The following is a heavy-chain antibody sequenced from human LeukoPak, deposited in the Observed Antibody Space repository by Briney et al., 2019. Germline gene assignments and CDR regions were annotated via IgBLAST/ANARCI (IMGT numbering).Heavy chain of an antibody. D-gene: IGHD4/OR15-4a*01. J-gene: IGHJ4*02. CDR3: ARVNREDYLKDYHYDL. CDR1: GLTFSSYG. V-gene: IGHV3-7*01. CDR2: IKLDGSEK. Sequence: GGSLRLSCAASGLTFSSYGMTWVRQAPGKGLEWVANIKLDGSEKYYGDAVKGRFTISRDNAKKALYLEMSRLGAEDTAVYYCARVNREDYLKDYHYDLWGQGTLVTITS.